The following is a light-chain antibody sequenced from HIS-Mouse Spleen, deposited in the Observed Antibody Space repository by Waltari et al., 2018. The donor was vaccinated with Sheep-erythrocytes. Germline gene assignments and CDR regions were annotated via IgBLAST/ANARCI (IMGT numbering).Light chain of an antibody. CDR1: SSNIGKNY. Sequence: QSVLTQPPSVSAAPGQKVTISCSGSSSNIGKNYVSWYQQLPGTAPKLRIYDNNKRPSGIPDRSAGSKSGTSATMGITGLQTGDEADYYCGTWDSSLSAGRVFGGGTKLTVL. J-gene: IGLJ3*02. CDR3: GTWDSSLSAGRV. V-gene: IGLV1-51*01. CDR2: DNN.